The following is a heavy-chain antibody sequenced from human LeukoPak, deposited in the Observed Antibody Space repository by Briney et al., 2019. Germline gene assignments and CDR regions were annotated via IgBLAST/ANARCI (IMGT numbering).Heavy chain of an antibody. J-gene: IGHJ3*01. Sequence: GGSLRLSCAASGFTFSSYAMSWVRQAPGQGLEWVSTVSGSGGSTSYADSAKGRLTISRDNSKNTLYLQMNSLRADDTALYFCARRLSLRFDAFAVWGPGTVVTVSS. D-gene: IGHD3-3*01. CDR3: ARRLSLRFDAFAV. V-gene: IGHV3-23*01. CDR2: VSGSGGST. CDR1: GFTFSSYA.